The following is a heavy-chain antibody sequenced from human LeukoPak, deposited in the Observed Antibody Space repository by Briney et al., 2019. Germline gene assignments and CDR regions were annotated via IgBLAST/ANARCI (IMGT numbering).Heavy chain of an antibody. Sequence: GGSLRLSCAASGFTFSSYSMNWVRQAPGKGLEWVSSISTSSTYIYYADSVKGRFTISRDNAKNSLYLQMNSLRAEDTAVYYCATGYTSGWHADFDYWGQGTLVTVSS. CDR3: ATGYTSGWHADFDY. V-gene: IGHV3-21*01. CDR1: GFTFSSYS. CDR2: ISTSSTYI. D-gene: IGHD6-19*01. J-gene: IGHJ4*02.